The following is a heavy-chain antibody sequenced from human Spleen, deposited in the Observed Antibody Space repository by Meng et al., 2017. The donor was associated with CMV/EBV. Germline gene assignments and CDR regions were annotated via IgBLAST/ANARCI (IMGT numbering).Heavy chain of an antibody. CDR2: TYYRSKWYN. Sequence: SCAISGDSVSSNSAAWNWIRQSPSRGLEWLGRTYYRSKWYNDYAVSVKSRITINPDTSKNQFSLQLNSVTPEDTAVYYCAGDDWLAARRAFDIWGQGTMVTVSS. D-gene: IGHD6-6*01. V-gene: IGHV6-1*01. J-gene: IGHJ3*02. CDR1: GDSVSSNSAA. CDR3: AGDDWLAARRAFDI.